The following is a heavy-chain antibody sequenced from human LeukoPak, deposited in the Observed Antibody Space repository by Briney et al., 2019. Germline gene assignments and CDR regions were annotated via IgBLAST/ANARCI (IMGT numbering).Heavy chain of an antibody. Sequence: GGSLRLSCAASGFTFSSYNMNWVRQAPGKGLEWVSSISSSSSYIYYADSVRGRFTISRDNANNSLYLQMNSLRAEDTAVYYCARVFVGYCSSTSCYSLDPWGQGTLVTASS. CDR1: GFTFSSYN. V-gene: IGHV3-21*01. CDR3: ARVFVGYCSSTSCYSLDP. D-gene: IGHD2-2*01. J-gene: IGHJ5*02. CDR2: ISSSSSYI.